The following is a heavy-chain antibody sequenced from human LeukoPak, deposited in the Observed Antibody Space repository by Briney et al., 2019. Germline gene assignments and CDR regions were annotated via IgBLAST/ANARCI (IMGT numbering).Heavy chain of an antibody. D-gene: IGHD3-10*01. V-gene: IGHV3-43D*03. Sequence: GGSLRLSCAASGFTFDDYAMHWVRQAPGKGLEWVSLISWDGGSTYYADSVKGRFTISRDNSKNSLYLQMNSLRAEDTALHYCARGPWFDPWGQGTLVTVSS. CDR2: ISWDGGST. CDR3: ARGPWFDP. J-gene: IGHJ5*02. CDR1: GFTFDDYA.